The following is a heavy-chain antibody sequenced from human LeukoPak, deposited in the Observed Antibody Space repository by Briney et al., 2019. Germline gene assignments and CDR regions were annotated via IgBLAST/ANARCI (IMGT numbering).Heavy chain of an antibody. V-gene: IGHV1-18*01. D-gene: IGHD5-18*01. CDR1: GYTFTSYG. J-gene: IGHJ4*02. CDR3: ARDGSDTAMVRSGDY. CDR2: ISAYNGNT. Sequence: EASVKVSCKASGYTFTSYGISWVRQAPGQGLEWMGWISAYNGNTNYAQKLQGRVTMTTDTSTSTAYMELRSLRSEDTAVYYCARDGSDTAMVRSGDYWGQGTLVTVSS.